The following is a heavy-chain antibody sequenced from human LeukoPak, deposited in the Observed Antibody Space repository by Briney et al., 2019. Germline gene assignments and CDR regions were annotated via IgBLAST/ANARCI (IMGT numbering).Heavy chain of an antibody. CDR3: ARGQIQLWSGIDY. CDR2: INGGTGNT. V-gene: IGHV1-3*03. J-gene: IGHJ4*02. Sequence: ASVKVSCKASGYTFTNYAMHWVRQAPGQRLEWMGWINGGTGNTKYSQEFQGRVTMTRDTSTSTVYMELSSLRSEDTAVYYCARGQIQLWSGIDYWGQGTLVTVSS. CDR1: GYTFTNYA. D-gene: IGHD5-18*01.